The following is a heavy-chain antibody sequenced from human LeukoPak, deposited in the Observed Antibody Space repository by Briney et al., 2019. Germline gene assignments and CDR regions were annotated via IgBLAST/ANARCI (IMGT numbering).Heavy chain of an antibody. CDR2: IIPIFGTA. CDR3: ARDEVGATRFDY. CDR1: GGTFSSYA. Sequence: ASVKVSCKASGGTFSSYAISWVRQAPGQGLEWMGGIIPIFGTANYAQKFQGRVTMTRDTSISTAYMELSRLRSDGTAVYYCARDEVGATRFDYWGQGTLVTVSS. D-gene: IGHD1-26*01. V-gene: IGHV1-69*05. J-gene: IGHJ4*02.